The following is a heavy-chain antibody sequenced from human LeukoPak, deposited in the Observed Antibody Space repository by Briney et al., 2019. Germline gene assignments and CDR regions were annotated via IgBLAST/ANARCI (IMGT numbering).Heavy chain of an antibody. CDR2: IAIDGINK. D-gene: IGHD5-12*01. CDR3: AKGRRGSTYVHYFDS. V-gene: IGHV3-30*18. J-gene: IGHJ4*02. CDR1: GLIFNTYG. Sequence: GRSLRLSCAASGLIFNTYGMHWVRQAPGKRRDWVASIAIDGINKYHGDSVKGRFSISRDNSNNTLYLHMNSLRREDTAVYFCAKGRRGSTYVHYFDSWGQGDLVTVSS.